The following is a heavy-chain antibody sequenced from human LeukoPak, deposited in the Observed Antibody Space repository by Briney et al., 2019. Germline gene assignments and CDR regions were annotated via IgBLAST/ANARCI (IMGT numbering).Heavy chain of an antibody. CDR1: GYSLTTYY. CDR3: ARTPPKGDIDT. Sequence: ASVKVSCKASGYSLTTYYMHWVRQASGQGLEWIGWVSPKTGDRGYALKFQGRVTMTSDTSETTVYMEVRSLTSEDTAVYYCARTPPKGDIDTWGQGTMVTVSS. J-gene: IGHJ5*02. CDR2: VSPKTGDR. V-gene: IGHV1-8*01. D-gene: IGHD2-21*02.